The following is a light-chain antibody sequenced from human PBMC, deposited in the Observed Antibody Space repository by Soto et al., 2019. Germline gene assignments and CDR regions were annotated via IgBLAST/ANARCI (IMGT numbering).Light chain of an antibody. Sequence: DIQVTQTPSTLSAYGGDRVTITCRASQSINNCLAWYQQKPGKAPKFLIYDASTLESGVPSRFSGSGSGTEFTLTISSRQPDDFATYYSQHYTSYSGAFGQGTKVDIK. CDR1: QSINNC. CDR3: QHYTSYSGA. CDR2: DAS. V-gene: IGKV1-5*01. J-gene: IGKJ1*01.